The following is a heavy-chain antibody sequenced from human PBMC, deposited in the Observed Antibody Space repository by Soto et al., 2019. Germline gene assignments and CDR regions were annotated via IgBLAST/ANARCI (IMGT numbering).Heavy chain of an antibody. V-gene: IGHV1-8*01. D-gene: IGHD3-16*01. CDR1: GYTFTSYD. J-gene: IGHJ2*01. CDR2: MNPNSGNT. CDR3: AREITAYWYFDL. Sequence: QVQLVQSGAEVKKPGASVKVSCKASGYTFTSYDINWVRQATGQGLEWMGWMNPNSGNTGHAQKFQGRVTMTRNTSISTAYMELSSLRSEDTAVYYCAREITAYWYFDLWGRGTLVTVSS.